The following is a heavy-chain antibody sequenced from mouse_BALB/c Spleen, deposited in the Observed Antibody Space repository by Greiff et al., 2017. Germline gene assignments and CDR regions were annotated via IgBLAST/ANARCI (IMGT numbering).Heavy chain of an antibody. CDR2: ISSGGSYT. Sequence: EVQLVESGGGLVKPGGSLKLSCAASGFTFSSYAMSWVRQSPEKRLEWVAEISSGGSYTYYPDTVTGRFTISRDNAKNTLYLEMSSLRSEDTAMYYCAIRHYDEGLVYFDYWGQGTTLTVSS. D-gene: IGHD1-2*01. CDR3: AIRHYDEGLVYFDY. V-gene: IGHV5-9-4*01. J-gene: IGHJ2*01. CDR1: GFTFSSYA.